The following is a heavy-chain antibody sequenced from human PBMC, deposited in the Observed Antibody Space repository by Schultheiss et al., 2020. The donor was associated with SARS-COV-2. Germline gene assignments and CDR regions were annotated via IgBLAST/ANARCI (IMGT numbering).Heavy chain of an antibody. CDR2: ISSSGSYI. CDR1: GFTFSSYS. D-gene: IGHD4-23*01. Sequence: GGSLRLSCAASGFTFSSYSMNWVRQAPGKGLEWVSSISSSGSYIYYADSLKGRFTISRDNGKKSLYLQMNSLRAEDTATYYCASQDIGGNSVGDYWGQGTLVTVSS. J-gene: IGHJ4*02. V-gene: IGHV3-21*01. CDR3: ASQDIGGNSVGDY.